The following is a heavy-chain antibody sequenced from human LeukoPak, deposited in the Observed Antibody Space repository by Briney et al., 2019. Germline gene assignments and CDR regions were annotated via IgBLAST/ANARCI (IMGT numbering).Heavy chain of an antibody. Sequence: GGSLRLSCAASGFTFSSYWMSWVRQAPGKGLEWVSVIYSGGSTYYADSVKGRFTISRDNSKNTLYLQMNSLRAEDTAVYYCARVRYYDSSGYQSSYFDYWGQGTLVTVSS. D-gene: IGHD3-22*01. J-gene: IGHJ4*02. CDR3: ARVRYYDSSGYQSSYFDY. CDR1: GFTFSSYW. CDR2: IYSGGST. V-gene: IGHV3-53*01.